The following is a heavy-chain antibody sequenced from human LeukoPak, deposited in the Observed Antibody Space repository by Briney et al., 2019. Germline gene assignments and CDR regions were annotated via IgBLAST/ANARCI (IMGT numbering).Heavy chain of an antibody. D-gene: IGHD6-25*01. CDR1: GFNFYSFT. CDR3: ATTTSSGRVPFDY. J-gene: IGHJ4*02. V-gene: IGHV3-48*01. Sequence: GGSLRLSCVASGFNFYSFTMNWVRQAPGKGLEWVAYISSGGATIYYRDSVKGRFTISRDNDKNSLYLQMNSLSAEDTAVYYCATTTSSGRVPFDYWGQGTLVAVSS. CDR2: ISSGGATI.